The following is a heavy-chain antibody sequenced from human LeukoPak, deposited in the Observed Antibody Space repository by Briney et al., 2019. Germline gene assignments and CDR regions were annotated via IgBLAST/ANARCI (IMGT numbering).Heavy chain of an antibody. CDR1: GFSFSNFW. CDR3: ARDSSGYFDY. CDR2: IRPDGSGT. J-gene: IGHJ4*02. V-gene: IGHV3-7*01. Sequence: GGSLRLSCAASGFSFSNFWMTWVRQAPGKGPEWVANIRPDGSGTDYVDSVKGRFTISRDNAKNSLYLQMNSLRAGDTAVYYCARDSSGYFDYWGQGALVTVSS. D-gene: IGHD3-22*01.